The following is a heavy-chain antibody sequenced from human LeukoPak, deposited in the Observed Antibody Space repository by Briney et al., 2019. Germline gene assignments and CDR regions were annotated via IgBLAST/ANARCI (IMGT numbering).Heavy chain of an antibody. CDR1: GGSISDYY. J-gene: IGHJ4*02. CDR3: AREGRQDYVYFDY. CDR2: INYSGNT. D-gene: IGHD4-17*01. V-gene: IGHV4-59*01. Sequence: SETLSLTCTVSGGSISDYYWSWLRQPPGKGQEWIGYINYSGNTNYNPSLKSRVTISVDTSKNQFSLRLTSVTAADPAVFYCAREGRQDYVYFDYWGQGSLVTVSS.